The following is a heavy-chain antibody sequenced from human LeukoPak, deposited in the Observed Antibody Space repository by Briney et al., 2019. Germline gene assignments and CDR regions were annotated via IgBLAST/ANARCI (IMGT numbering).Heavy chain of an antibody. CDR1: GFTVSSNY. Sequence: PGGSLRLSCAASGFTVSSNYMSWVRQAPGEGLEWVSVIYSGGSTYYADSVKGRFTISRDNSKNTLYLQMNSLRAEDTAVYYCARVGYNWNDVVLDYWGQGTLVTVSS. CDR2: IYSGGST. V-gene: IGHV3-53*01. CDR3: ARVGYNWNDVVLDY. D-gene: IGHD1-20*01. J-gene: IGHJ4*02.